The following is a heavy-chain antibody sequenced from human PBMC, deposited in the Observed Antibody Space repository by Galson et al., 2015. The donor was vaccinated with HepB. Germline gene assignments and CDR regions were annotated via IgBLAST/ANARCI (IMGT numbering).Heavy chain of an antibody. D-gene: IGHD1-26*01. CDR1: GFTMSSHG. Sequence: SLRLSCAASGFTMSSHGMHWVRQAPGKGLEWVAVTPYDGTKKYYADSVKGRFTISRDNSKKRVFLQMNSLRADDTAVYYCAKDQGDSGSFLTYYGMDAWGQGTTVTVSS. CDR2: TPYDGTKK. CDR3: AKDQGDSGSFLTYYGMDA. J-gene: IGHJ6*02. V-gene: IGHV3-30*13.